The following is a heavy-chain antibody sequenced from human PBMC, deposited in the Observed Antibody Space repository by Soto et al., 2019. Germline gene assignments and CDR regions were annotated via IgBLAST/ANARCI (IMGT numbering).Heavy chain of an antibody. V-gene: IGHV3-23*01. J-gene: IGHJ6*02. Sequence: EVQLLESGGGLVQPGGSLRLSCAASGFTISSYDMSWVRQAPGKGLEWVSGISGSGGSTYYADSVKGRFTISRDNSKNTLYLNMNSLRAEDTAVYYCAKEDGDYGDRNYAYYGMDVWGQGTTVTVSS. D-gene: IGHD4-17*01. CDR3: AKEDGDYGDRNYAYYGMDV. CDR2: ISGSGGST. CDR1: GFTISSYD.